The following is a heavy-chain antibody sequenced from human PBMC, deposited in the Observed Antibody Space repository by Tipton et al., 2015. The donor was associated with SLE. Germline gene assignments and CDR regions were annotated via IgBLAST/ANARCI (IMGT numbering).Heavy chain of an antibody. CDR3: AGAVCRNYFDY. CDR1: GGSISSGGYY. J-gene: IGHJ4*02. CDR2: IYYSGST. D-gene: IGHD3-16*01. Sequence: TLSLTCTVSGGSISSGGYYWSWIRQHPGEGLEWIGYIYYSGSTYYNPSLKSRVTISVDTSKNQFSLKLSSVTAADTAVYYCAGAVCRNYFDYWGQGTLVTVSS. V-gene: IGHV4-31*03.